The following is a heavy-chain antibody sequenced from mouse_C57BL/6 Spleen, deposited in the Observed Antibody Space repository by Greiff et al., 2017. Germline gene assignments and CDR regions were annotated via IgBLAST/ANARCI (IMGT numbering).Heavy chain of an antibody. V-gene: IGHV3-6*01. CDR1: GYSITSGYY. CDR2: ISYDGSN. J-gene: IGHJ4*01. CDR3: ARGDDGYYGYAMDY. D-gene: IGHD2-3*01. Sequence: EVQLVESGPGLVKPSQSLSLTCSVTGYSITSGYYWNWIRQFPGNQLELMGYISYDGSNNYNQYLKNRISITRDTSKNQFFLKLNSVTTEDTATYYCARGDDGYYGYAMDYWGQGTSVTVSS.